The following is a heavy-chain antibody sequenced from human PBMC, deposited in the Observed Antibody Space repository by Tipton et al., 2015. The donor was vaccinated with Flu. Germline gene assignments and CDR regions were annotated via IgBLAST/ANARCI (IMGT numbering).Heavy chain of an antibody. CDR2: IYFIENT. D-gene: IGHD6-13*01. Sequence: LRLSCAVSGGSIRSYYWSWIRQPAGKGLEWIGRIYFIENTSYNPSLKSRVTMSLDTSKNQFSLKLTSVTAADTAVYYCARSRCLSSCLDGPRASWFDTWGQGTLVTVSS. J-gene: IGHJ5*02. CDR3: ARSRCLSSCLDGPRASWFDT. CDR1: GGSIRSYY. V-gene: IGHV4-4*07.